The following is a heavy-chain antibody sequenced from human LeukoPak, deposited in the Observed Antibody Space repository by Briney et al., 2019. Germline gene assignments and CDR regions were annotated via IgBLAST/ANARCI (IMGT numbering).Heavy chain of an antibody. CDR2: IRYDGSNK. CDR1: GFTFSSYG. D-gene: IGHD3-10*01. J-gene: IGHJ6*02. Sequence: GGSLRLSCAASGFTFSSYGMHWVRQAPGKGLEWVAFIRYDGSNKYYADSVKGRFTISRDNSKNTLYLQMNSLRAEDTAVYYCAKDELWFGESHYYYGTDVWGQGTTVTVSS. V-gene: IGHV3-30*02. CDR3: AKDELWFGESHYYYGTDV.